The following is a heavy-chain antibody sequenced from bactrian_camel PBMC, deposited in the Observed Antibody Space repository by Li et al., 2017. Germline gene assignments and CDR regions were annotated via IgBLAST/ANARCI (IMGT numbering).Heavy chain of an antibody. CDR2: IFTDDGRT. V-gene: IGHV3S40*01. Sequence: VQLVESGGGSVQAGGTLRPSCAVAGSTYFRDYMGWFRQAPGKEREGVASIFTDDGRTAYADSVKGRFTISQDDAKNTVYLQMNNLKPEDTAMYYCAADVGSMSGNCQPNYWGQGTQVTVS. J-gene: IGHJ4*01. CDR3: AADVGSMSGNCQPNY. CDR1: GSTYFRDY. D-gene: IGHD6*01.